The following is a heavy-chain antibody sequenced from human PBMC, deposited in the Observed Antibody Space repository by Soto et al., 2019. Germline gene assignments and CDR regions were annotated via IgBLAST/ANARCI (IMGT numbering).Heavy chain of an antibody. CDR1: GFTFSSYG. CDR3: AKGEGSRWYTTDY. D-gene: IGHD6-13*01. V-gene: IGHV3-30*18. J-gene: IGHJ4*02. Sequence: GGSLRLSCAASGFTFSSYGMHWVRQAPGKGLEWVAVISYDGSNKYYADSVKGRFTISRDNSKNTLYLQMNSLRAEDTAVYYCAKGEGSRWYTTDYWGQGTLVTVS. CDR2: ISYDGSNK.